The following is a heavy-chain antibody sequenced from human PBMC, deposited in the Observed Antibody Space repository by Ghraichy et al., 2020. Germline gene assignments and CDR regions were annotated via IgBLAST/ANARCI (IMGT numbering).Heavy chain of an antibody. CDR2: INPNSGGT. CDR3: ARSPLTTGELFDY. Sequence: ASVKVSCKASGYTFTGYYMHWVRQAPGQGLEWMGWINPNSGGTNYAQKFQGWVTMTRDTSISTAYMELSRLRSDDTAVYYCARSPLTTGELFDYWGQGTLVTVSS. D-gene: IGHD3-16*01. CDR1: GYTFTGYY. V-gene: IGHV1-2*04. J-gene: IGHJ4*02.